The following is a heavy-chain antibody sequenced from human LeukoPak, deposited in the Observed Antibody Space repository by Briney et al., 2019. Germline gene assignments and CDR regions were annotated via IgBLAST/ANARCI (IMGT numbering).Heavy chain of an antibody. J-gene: IGHJ4*02. CDR3: ARARGYCSGGSCFSYVPYYFDY. Sequence: GGSLRLSCAASGFTFSSYSMNWVRQAPGKGLEWVSSISSSSSYIYYADSVKGRLTIPRDNAKNSLYLQMNSLRAEDTAVYYCARARGYCSGGSCFSYVPYYFDYWGQGTLVTVSS. D-gene: IGHD2-15*01. CDR2: ISSSSSYI. V-gene: IGHV3-21*01. CDR1: GFTFSSYS.